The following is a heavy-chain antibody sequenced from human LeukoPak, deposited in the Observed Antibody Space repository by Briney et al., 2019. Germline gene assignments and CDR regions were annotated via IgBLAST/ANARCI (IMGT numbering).Heavy chain of an antibody. V-gene: IGHV4-34*01. CDR3: ARGSYRYCSSTSCYTAFDY. CDR2: INHSGST. Sequence: SGTLSLTCAVYGGSFSGYYWSWIRQPPGKGLEWIGEINHSGSTNYNPSLKSRVTISVDTSKNQFSLKLSSVTAADTAVYYCARGSYRYCSSTSCYTAFDYWGQGTLVTVSS. CDR1: GGSFSGYY. J-gene: IGHJ4*02. D-gene: IGHD2-2*02.